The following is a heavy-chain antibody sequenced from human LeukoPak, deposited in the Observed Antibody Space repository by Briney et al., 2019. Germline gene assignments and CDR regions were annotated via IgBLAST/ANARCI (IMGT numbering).Heavy chain of an antibody. CDR3: AVADGTTGTLKEYYYGMDV. D-gene: IGHD1-1*01. J-gene: IGHJ6*02. Sequence: SVKVSCKASGFTFTTSAMQWVRQARGQRLEWIGWIVVGSGDTNHAQKFQERVTITRDMSTSTAYMELSSLRSEDTAVYYCAVADGTTGTLKEYYYGMDVWGQGTTVTVSS. V-gene: IGHV1-58*02. CDR2: IVVGSGDT. CDR1: GFTFTTSA.